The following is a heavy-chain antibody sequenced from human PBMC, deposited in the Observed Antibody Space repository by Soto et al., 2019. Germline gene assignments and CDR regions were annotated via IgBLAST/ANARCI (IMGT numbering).Heavy chain of an antibody. V-gene: IGHV3-30*03. CDR2: ISYDGSNT. CDR1: GFTFSSYS. Sequence: GGSLRLSCAASGFTFSSYSMNWVRQAPGKGLEWVAVISYDGSNTYYADSVKGRFTISRDNSKNTLSLRMDSLRADDTAVYFCARRPVTYYFDYWGQGTLVTVSS. J-gene: IGHJ4*02. D-gene: IGHD4-17*01. CDR3: ARRPVTYYFDY.